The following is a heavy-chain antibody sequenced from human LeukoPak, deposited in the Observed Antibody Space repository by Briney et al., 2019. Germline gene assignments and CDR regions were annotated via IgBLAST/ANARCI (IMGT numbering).Heavy chain of an antibody. CDR1: GGTFISYA. Sequence: SVKVSCKASGGTFISYAISWVRQAPGQGLEWMGGIIPIFGTANYAQKFQGRVTITADESTSTAYMELSSLRSEDTAVYYCATLLVGATLGAFDYWGQGTLVTVSS. D-gene: IGHD1-26*01. CDR3: ATLLVGATLGAFDY. V-gene: IGHV1-69*13. J-gene: IGHJ4*02. CDR2: IIPIFGTA.